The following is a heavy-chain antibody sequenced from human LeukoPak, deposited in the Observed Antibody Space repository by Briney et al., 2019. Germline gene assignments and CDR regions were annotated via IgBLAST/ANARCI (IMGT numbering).Heavy chain of an antibody. J-gene: IGHJ3*02. Sequence: GGSLRLSCAASGFTVSSNYMSWVRQAPGKGLEWVSVIYSGGSTYYADSVKGRFTISRDNAKNSLYLQMNGLRAEDTAVYYCAKMTPDYLLNDAFDIWGQGTIVTVSS. D-gene: IGHD1-14*01. V-gene: IGHV3-53*01. CDR3: AKMTPDYLLNDAFDI. CDR2: IYSGGST. CDR1: GFTVSSNY.